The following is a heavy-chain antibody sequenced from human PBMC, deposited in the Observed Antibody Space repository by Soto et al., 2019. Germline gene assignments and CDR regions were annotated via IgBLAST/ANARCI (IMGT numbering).Heavy chain of an antibody. Sequence: QVQLVQSGAEVKKPGASVKVSCKTSGDSFSAYYLHWVRQAPGQGLEWLGWINPNGGATKYAQKLRGRVAMTSDTSIRTAYLELTSLRSDDTAIYYCARESGGATATLDYYYFYMDVWGKGTTVTVSS. D-gene: IGHD1-26*01. J-gene: IGHJ6*03. CDR2: INPNGGAT. CDR1: GDSFSAYY. CDR3: ARESGGATATLDYYYFYMDV. V-gene: IGHV1-2*02.